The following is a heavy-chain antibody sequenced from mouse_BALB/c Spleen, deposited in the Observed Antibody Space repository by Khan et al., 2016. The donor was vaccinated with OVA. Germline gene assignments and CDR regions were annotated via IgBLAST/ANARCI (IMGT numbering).Heavy chain of an antibody. CDR2: INPYNGAT. D-gene: IGHD4-1*01. V-gene: IGHV1S136*01. J-gene: IGHJ2*01. CDR1: GYRFTSYI. CDR3: ARGNWQSYYFDY. Sequence: VQLQQSGPELVKPGTSVKMSCKASGYRFTSYIIHWVKQKPGQGLEWIGYINPYNGATKYNEKFKGKATLPSDKSSHTAYMELSSLTSEDSAVYYCARGNWQSYYFDYWGQGTTLTVSS.